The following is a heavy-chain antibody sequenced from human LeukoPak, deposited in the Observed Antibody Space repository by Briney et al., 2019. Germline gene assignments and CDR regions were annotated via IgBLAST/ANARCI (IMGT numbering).Heavy chain of an antibody. Sequence: PSETLSLTCTVPGVSVSSGSYYWSWIRQPPGKGLEWIGYFYYSGSTNYNPSLKRRVTISVDTSKNQFSLTLSSVTAADTAVYYCAGAPDSYCSGGSCYFTLDYWGQGTLVTVSS. D-gene: IGHD2-15*01. CDR1: GVSVSSGSYY. CDR3: AGAPDSYCSGGSCYFTLDY. J-gene: IGHJ4*02. V-gene: IGHV4-61*01. CDR2: FYYSGST.